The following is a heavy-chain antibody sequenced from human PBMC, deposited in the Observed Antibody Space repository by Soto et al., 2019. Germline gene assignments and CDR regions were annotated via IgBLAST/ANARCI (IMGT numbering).Heavy chain of an antibody. J-gene: IGHJ5*02. CDR2: IMPIFGTA. V-gene: IGHV1-69*06. Sequence: SVKVSCKASVYTFTSYDINWVRQAPGQGLEWIGGIMPIFGTASTAQKFQGRVTITADTSTSTAYMELSSLRSEDTAVYYCARAFTISSDNWLDHWGQGTLVTVSS. D-gene: IGHD6-19*01. CDR1: VYTFTSYD. CDR3: ARAFTISSDNWLDH.